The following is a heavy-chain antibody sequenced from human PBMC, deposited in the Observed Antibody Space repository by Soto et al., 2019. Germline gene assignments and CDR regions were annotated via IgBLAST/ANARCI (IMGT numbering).Heavy chain of an antibody. CDR1: GDSISSSEW. D-gene: IGHD1-20*01. Sequence: SETLSLTCKVSGDSISSSEWWSWVRQPPGKGLEWIAEIHHSGPTNYNPSLQSRVTITVDKSKNQISLRLSTVTAADTAVYYCARGGITAVRNYYFDHWGQGTLVTVSS. CDR2: IHHSGPT. V-gene: IGHV4-4*02. CDR3: ARGGITAVRNYYFDH. J-gene: IGHJ4*02.